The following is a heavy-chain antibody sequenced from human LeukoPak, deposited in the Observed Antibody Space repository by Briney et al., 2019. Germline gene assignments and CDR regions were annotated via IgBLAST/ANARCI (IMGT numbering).Heavy chain of an antibody. D-gene: IGHD3-22*01. CDR2: IYSGGST. J-gene: IGHJ4*02. CDR1: GFTVSSTY. Sequence: GGSLRLSCAASGFTVSSTYMSWVRQAPGKGLEWVSVIYSGGSTYYADSVKGRFTISRDHSKNTLYFHMNSRGAEDTAVYYCARAPEYDSSGYHFDYWGQGTLVTVSS. CDR3: ARAPEYDSSGYHFDY. V-gene: IGHV3-53*01.